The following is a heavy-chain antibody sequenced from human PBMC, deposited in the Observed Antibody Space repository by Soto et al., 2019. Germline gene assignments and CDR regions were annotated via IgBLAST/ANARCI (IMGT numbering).Heavy chain of an antibody. D-gene: IGHD1-26*01. CDR1: GYTFTSYY. V-gene: IGHV1-46*01. J-gene: IGHJ4*02. CDR2: INPSGGST. CDR3: ARDSGIVGATWFPPTSYYFDY. Sequence: GASVKVSCKASGYTFTSYYMHWVRQAPGQGLEWMGIINPSGGSTSYAQKFQGRVTMTRDTSTSTVYMELSSLRSEDTAVYHCARDSGIVGATWFPPTSYYFDYWGQGTLVTVSS.